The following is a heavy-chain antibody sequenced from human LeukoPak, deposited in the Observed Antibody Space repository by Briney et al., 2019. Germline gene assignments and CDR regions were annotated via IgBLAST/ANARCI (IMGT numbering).Heavy chain of an antibody. J-gene: IGHJ3*02. V-gene: IGHV3-7*01. Sequence: GGSLRLSCAASGFTLSNCWMNWVRQAPGKGLEWVANIKQDGSEKYYLDSVKGRFTISRDNAKNSLYLQMNSLRAEDTAVYYCARGYYDPDAFDIWGQGTMVTVSS. CDR1: GFTLSNCW. D-gene: IGHD3-22*01. CDR3: ARGYYDPDAFDI. CDR2: IKQDGSEK.